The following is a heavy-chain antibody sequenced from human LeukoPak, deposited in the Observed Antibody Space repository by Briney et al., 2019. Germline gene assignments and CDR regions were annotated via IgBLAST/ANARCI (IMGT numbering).Heavy chain of an antibody. J-gene: IGHJ4*02. V-gene: IGHV3-23*01. CDR1: GFTFSNYA. CDR3: AKGPKGSSAEYYFDY. D-gene: IGHD6-13*01. CDR2: ISGSGGST. Sequence: GGSLRLSCAASGFTFSNYAMSWVRQAPGKGLEWVSAISGSGGSTYYADSVKGRFTISRDNSKNTLYLQMNSLRAEDTAVYYCAKGPKGSSAEYYFDYWGQGTLVTVSS.